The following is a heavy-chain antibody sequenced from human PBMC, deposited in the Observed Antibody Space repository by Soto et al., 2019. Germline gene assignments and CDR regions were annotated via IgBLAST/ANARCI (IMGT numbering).Heavy chain of an antibody. CDR1: GNTFTYRY. V-gene: IGHV1-45*02. CDR2: ITPFSGDV. D-gene: IGHD3-16*01. J-gene: IGHJ4*02. CDR3: ASGGAGSGPFTWELPDH. Sequence: QMQLVQSGAEVNKTGSSVTVSCKALGNTFTYRYLHWVRQAPGQALEWMGWITPFSGDVHYAQRLQERVTITRDRSINTAYMQMSSLRSEDTAMYFCASGGAGSGPFTWELPDHWGQGTLVTVSS.